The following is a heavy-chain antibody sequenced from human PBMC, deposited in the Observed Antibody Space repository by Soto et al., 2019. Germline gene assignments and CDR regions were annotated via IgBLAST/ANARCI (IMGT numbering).Heavy chain of an antibody. CDR2: ISDDGSNK. CDR1: GFTSSNYG. CDR3: TKRRNVLRFLEWSSGMEV. V-gene: IGHV3-30*18. D-gene: IGHD3-3*01. Sequence: PGESLKISCAASGFTSSNYGMHWVRQAPGKGLEWVAFISDDGSNKYYADSMKGRFTMYRDNSKSTLYLQMSSLRVEDTAVYYCTKRRNVLRFLEWSSGMEVWGQGTTVTVSS. J-gene: IGHJ6*02.